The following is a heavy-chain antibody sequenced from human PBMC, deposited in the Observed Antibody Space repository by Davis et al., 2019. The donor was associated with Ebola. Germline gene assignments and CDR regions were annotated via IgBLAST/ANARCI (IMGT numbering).Heavy chain of an antibody. Sequence: GGSLRLSCKGLGYTFANYWIGWVRQMPGKGLEWMGIIYPDDSDIRYSPSFQGKVTISADRSANIAFLQWSTLRASDTAMYYCARRGWGNYYYMDVWGKGTTVTVSS. J-gene: IGHJ6*03. D-gene: IGHD7-27*01. V-gene: IGHV5-51*01. CDR2: IYPDDSDI. CDR3: ARRGWGNYYYMDV. CDR1: GYTFANYW.